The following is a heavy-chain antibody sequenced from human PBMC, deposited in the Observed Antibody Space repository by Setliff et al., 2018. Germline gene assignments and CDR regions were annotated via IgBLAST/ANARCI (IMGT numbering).Heavy chain of an antibody. J-gene: IGHJ4*02. Sequence: GGSLRLSCAASGFTFSSYAMHWVRQAPGKGLEWVAVISYDGSNKYYADSVRGRATIFRDSSGNNVYLHMNSLTAADSAMYYCAKAGGSGFGMDYLDSWGQGTLVTVSS. CDR3: AKAGGSGFGMDYLDS. V-gene: IGHV3-30*04. CDR2: ISYDGSNK. CDR1: GFTFSSYA. D-gene: IGHD3-3*01.